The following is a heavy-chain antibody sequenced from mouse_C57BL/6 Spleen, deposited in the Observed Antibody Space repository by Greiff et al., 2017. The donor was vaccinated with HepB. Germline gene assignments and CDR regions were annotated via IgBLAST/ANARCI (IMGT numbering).Heavy chain of an antibody. CDR1: GYSFTSYY. J-gene: IGHJ2*01. Sequence: QVQLKESGPELVKPGASVKISCKASGYSFTSYYIHWVKQRPGQGLEWIGWIYPGSGNTKYNEKFKGKATLTADTSSSTAYMQLSSLTSEDSAVYYCARWVYYYGSSSYYFDYWGQGTTLSVSS. CDR3: ARWVYYYGSSSYYFDY. D-gene: IGHD1-1*01. CDR2: IYPGSGNT. V-gene: IGHV1-66*01.